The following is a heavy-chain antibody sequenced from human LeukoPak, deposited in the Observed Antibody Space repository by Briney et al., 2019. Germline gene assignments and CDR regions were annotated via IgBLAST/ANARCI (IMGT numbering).Heavy chain of an antibody. CDR1: GYTFTGYY. Sequence: ASVKVSCQASGYTFTGYYMHWVRPAAGRGVEWMGWINPNSGGTNYAQKFQGRVTMTRDTSISTAYMELSRLRSDDTAVYYCASDPQFGAFDIWGQGTMVTVSS. J-gene: IGHJ3*02. CDR2: INPNSGGT. V-gene: IGHV1-2*02. CDR3: ASDPQFGAFDI. D-gene: IGHD3-16*01.